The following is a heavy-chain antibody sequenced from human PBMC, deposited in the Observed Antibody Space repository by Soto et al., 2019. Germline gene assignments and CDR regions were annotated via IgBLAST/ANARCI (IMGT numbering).Heavy chain of an antibody. V-gene: IGHV1-18*01. J-gene: IGHJ3*02. CDR3: ARDLPDYGDYVLKGDAFDI. Sequence: QVQLVQSGAEVKKPGASVKVSCKASGYTFTSYGISWVRQAPGQGLEWMGWISAYNGNTNYAQKLQGRVTMTTDTSTGTADMVLRSLRSDDTAVYYCARDLPDYGDYVLKGDAFDIWGQGTMVTVSS. CDR1: GYTFTSYG. CDR2: ISAYNGNT. D-gene: IGHD4-17*01.